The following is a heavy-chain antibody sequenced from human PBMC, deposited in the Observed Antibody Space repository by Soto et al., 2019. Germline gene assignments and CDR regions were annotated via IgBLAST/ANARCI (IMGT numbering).Heavy chain of an antibody. CDR1: GGSISSYY. V-gene: IGHV4-59*08. Sequence: SETLSLTCSVSGGSISSYYWSWIRQPPGKGLEYIGYIYYSGSTNYNPSLKSRVTISVDTSKNQFSLNLNSVTAADTAVYYCARLGCSGGSCPFDPWGQGTLVTVSS. CDR3: ARLGCSGGSCPFDP. D-gene: IGHD2-15*01. J-gene: IGHJ5*02. CDR2: IYYSGST.